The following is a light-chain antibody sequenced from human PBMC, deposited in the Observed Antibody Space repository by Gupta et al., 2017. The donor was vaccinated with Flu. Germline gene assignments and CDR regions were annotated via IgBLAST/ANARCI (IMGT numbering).Light chain of an antibody. Sequence: VTISCSGSSSNIGSKTVNWYQQLPGTAPKLLIYTNNQRPSGVPDRFSGSKSDTSASLAISGLQSEDEADYYCASWDDSLNGGVFGGGTKLTVL. J-gene: IGLJ3*02. CDR2: TNN. V-gene: IGLV1-44*01. CDR1: SSNIGSKT. CDR3: ASWDDSLNGGV.